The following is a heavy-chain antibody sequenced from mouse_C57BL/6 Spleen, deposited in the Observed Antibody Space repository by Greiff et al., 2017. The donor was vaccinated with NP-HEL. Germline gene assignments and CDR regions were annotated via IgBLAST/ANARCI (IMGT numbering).Heavy chain of an antibody. CDR1: GFTFSDYG. V-gene: IGHV5-17*01. J-gene: IGHJ1*03. CDR3: ARERSYSNYGYFDV. CDR2: ISSGSSTL. D-gene: IGHD2-5*01. Sequence: EVQLVESGGGLVKPGGSLKLSCAASGFTFSDYGMHWVRQAPEKGLEWVAYISSGSSTLYYADTVKGRFTISRENAKNTLFLQMTSLRSEDTAMYYCARERSYSNYGYFDVWGTGTTVTVSS.